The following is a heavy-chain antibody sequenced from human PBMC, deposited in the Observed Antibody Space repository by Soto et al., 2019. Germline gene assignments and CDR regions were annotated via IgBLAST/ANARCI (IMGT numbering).Heavy chain of an antibody. CDR2: INPSGGST. Sequence: ASVKGSCKASGYTFTSYYMHSVRQAPGQGLEWMGIINPSGGSTSYAQKFQGRVTMTRDTSTSTVYMELSSLRSEDTAVYYCARDPLTVAGTVGYFDYWGQGTLVTVSS. J-gene: IGHJ4*02. CDR1: GYTFTSYY. D-gene: IGHD6-19*01. CDR3: ARDPLTVAGTVGYFDY. V-gene: IGHV1-46*03.